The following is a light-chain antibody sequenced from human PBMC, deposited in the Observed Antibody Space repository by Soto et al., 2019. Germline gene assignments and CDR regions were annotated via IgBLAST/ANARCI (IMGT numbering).Light chain of an antibody. CDR2: AAS. Sequence: DIQMTQSPSSLSASIGDSVTITCRASQTIIGYLNWYQQKPGKAPGLLINAASNLQSGVPSRFRGSGSETDFTLTITSLQPEDFATYYCQQSYTTPRTFGQGTKVEIQ. V-gene: IGKV1-39*01. CDR3: QQSYTTPRT. CDR1: QTIIGY. J-gene: IGKJ1*01.